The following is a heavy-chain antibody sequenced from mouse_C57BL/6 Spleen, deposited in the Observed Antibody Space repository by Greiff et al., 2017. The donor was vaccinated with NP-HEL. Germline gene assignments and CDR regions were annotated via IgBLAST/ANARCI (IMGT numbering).Heavy chain of an antibody. J-gene: IGHJ2*01. CDR3: ARRDGYYDSFDY. V-gene: IGHV1-53*01. CDR2: INPSNGGT. CDR1: GYTFTSYW. Sequence: VQLQQSGTELVKPGASVKLSCKASGYTFTSYWMHWVKQRPGPGLEWIGNINPSNGGTNYNEKFKSQATLTVDKSSSTAYMQLSSLTSEDSAVYYCARRDGYYDSFDYWGQGTTLTVSS. D-gene: IGHD2-3*01.